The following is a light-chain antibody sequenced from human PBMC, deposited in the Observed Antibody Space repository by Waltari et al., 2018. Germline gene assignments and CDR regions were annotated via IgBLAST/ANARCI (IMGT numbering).Light chain of an antibody. J-gene: IGKJ1*01. Sequence: EIVLTQSPGTLSLSLGDRATLSCRDSQSVSRDLSRYQQKPGQAPRLLIYGASTRATGRPDRFSGSGSGTDFSLTISRLEPDDLAVYYCQHYLRLPVTFGQGTTVEI. V-gene: IGKV3-20*01. CDR1: QSVSRD. CDR2: GAS. CDR3: QHYLRLPVT.